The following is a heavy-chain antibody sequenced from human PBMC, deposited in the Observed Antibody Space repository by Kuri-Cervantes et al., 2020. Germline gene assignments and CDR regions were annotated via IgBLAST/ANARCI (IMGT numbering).Heavy chain of an antibody. V-gene: IGHV3-30*18. CDR3: AKDRLYGMDV. Sequence: GESLKISCAASGFTFSSYGMHWVRQAPGKGLEWVAVISYEGSNSNYADSVKGRFTISRDNSKNTLYLQMNSLRAEDTAVYYCAKDRLYGMDVWGQGTTVTVSS. CDR2: ISYEGSNS. CDR1: GFTFSSYG. J-gene: IGHJ6*02.